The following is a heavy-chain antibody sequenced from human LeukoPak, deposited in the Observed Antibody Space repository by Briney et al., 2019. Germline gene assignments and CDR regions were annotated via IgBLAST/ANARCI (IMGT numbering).Heavy chain of an antibody. CDR2: IFYSGST. CDR1: GSSIITTGDTYA. J-gene: IGHJ3*02. V-gene: IGHV4-39*01. Sequence: SETLSLTCSVSGSSIITTGDTYAWGWVRQPPGKGLDWIGTIFYSGSTFYNPSLQSPVTMSMDTSKNQFSLKLSSVTAADTALYYCAIQVNHAFDIWGPGAMVIVSS. D-gene: IGHD1-14*01. CDR3: AIQVNHAFDI.